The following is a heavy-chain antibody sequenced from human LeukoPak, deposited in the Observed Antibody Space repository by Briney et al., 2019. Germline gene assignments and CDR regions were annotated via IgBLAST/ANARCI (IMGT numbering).Heavy chain of an antibody. Sequence: SETLSLTCTVSGGSISSSSYYWGWIRQPPGKGLEWIGSIYYSGSTYYNPSLKSRVTISVYTSKNQFSLKLSSVTAADTAVYYCAITDAAAGHPFDYWGQGTLVTVSS. CDR1: GGSISSSSYY. V-gene: IGHV4-39*07. CDR3: AITDAAAGHPFDY. D-gene: IGHD6-13*01. CDR2: IYYSGST. J-gene: IGHJ4*02.